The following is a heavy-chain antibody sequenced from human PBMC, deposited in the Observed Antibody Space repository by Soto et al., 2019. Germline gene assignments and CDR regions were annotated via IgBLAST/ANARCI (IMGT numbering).Heavy chain of an antibody. CDR2: ISWNSGSI. Sequence: EVQLVESGGGLVQPGRSLRLSCAASGFTFDDYAMHWVRQAPGKGLEWVSGISWNSGSIGYADSVKGRFTISRDNAKNSLYLQMNSLRAEDTALYYCAKGPEYQLLDTGYFDYWGQGTLVTVSS. CDR3: AKGPEYQLLDTGYFDY. CDR1: GFTFDDYA. J-gene: IGHJ4*02. D-gene: IGHD2-2*01. V-gene: IGHV3-9*01.